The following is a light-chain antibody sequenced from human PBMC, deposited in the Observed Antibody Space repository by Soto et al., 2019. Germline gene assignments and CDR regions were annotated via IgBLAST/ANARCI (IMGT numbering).Light chain of an antibody. CDR3: QQYSTYLWT. V-gene: IGKV1-5*03. J-gene: IGKJ1*01. Sequence: DIPMTQSPSTLSASVGDRVTITCRASRNISSWLAWYQQKPGTAPNVLIYRTSSLESGVPSRFSGSGSGTEFTLTISSLQPDDFATYYCQQYSTYLWTFGQGTKVEIK. CDR2: RTS. CDR1: RNISSW.